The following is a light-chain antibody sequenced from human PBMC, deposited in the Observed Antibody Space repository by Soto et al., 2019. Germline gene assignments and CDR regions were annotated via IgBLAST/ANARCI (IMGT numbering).Light chain of an antibody. CDR2: AAS. V-gene: IGKV1-12*01. J-gene: IGKJ1*01. CDR1: QDISSW. CDR3: QQSYSSPPT. Sequence: DIQMTQSPSSVSASVGGRFTITCRASQDISSWLAWYQQKPGKAPKLLIFAASSLQSGVPSRFSGSRSGPDFTLTISSLQPEDFATYYCQQSYSSPPTFGQGTKVDIK.